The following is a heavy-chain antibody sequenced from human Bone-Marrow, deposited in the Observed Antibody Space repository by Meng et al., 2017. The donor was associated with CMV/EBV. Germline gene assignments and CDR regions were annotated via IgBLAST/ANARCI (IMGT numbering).Heavy chain of an antibody. J-gene: IGHJ4*02. Sequence: GGSLRLSCAASGVTFSNYDMHWLRQPTGKGPEWVSSIGTAGDTYYPGYEKGRFTITRENAKNSLYLQMNSLRAEDTAVYYCARDLRVYNGSGSYSSIACWGQGPMVTVYS. V-gene: IGHV3-13*01. CDR2: IGTAGDT. D-gene: IGHD3-10*01. CDR3: ARDLRVYNGSGSYSSIAC. CDR1: GVTFSNYD.